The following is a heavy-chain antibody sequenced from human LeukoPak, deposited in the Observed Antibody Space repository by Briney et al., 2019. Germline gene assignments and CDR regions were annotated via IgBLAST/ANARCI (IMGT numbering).Heavy chain of an antibody. V-gene: IGHV1-18*04. CDR1: GFTFTGYY. CDR3: ARDQAATNTQVRFCLD. J-gene: IGHJ4*02. D-gene: IGHD3-9*01. Sequence: VASVRVSCKASGFTFTGYYIHWVRQAPGQGLEWMGWISAYNGNTNFAQKLQGRVTMTTDTSTSTAYMDLRSLRSDDTAVYYCARDQAATNTQVRFCLDWGQGTLVTVSS. CDR2: ISAYNGNT.